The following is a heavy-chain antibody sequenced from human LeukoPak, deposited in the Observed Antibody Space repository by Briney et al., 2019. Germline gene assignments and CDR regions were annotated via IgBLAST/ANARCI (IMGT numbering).Heavy chain of an antibody. J-gene: IGHJ4*02. V-gene: IGHV4-34*01. Sequence: PSETLSLTCAVYGGSFSGYYWSWIRQPPGKGLEWIGEINHSGSTNYNPSLKSRVTISVDTSKNQFSLKLSSVTAADTAVYYCARHDILTGYIYWGQGTLVTVSS. CDR3: ARHDILTGYIY. CDR1: GGSFSGYY. CDR2: INHSGST. D-gene: IGHD3-9*01.